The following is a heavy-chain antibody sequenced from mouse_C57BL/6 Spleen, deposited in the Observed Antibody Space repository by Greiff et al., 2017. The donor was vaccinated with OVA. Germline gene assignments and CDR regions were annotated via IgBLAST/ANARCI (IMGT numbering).Heavy chain of an antibody. CDR2: ISDGGSYT. CDR1: GFTFSSYA. J-gene: IGHJ4*01. CDR3: ARDYGYDRVYYAMDY. D-gene: IGHD2-2*01. Sequence: EVKLMESGGGLVKPGGSLKLSCAASGFTFSSYAMSWVRQTPEKRLEWVATISDGGSYTYYPDNVKGRFTISRDNAKNNLYLQMSHLKSEDTAMYYCARDYGYDRVYYAMDYWGQGTSVTVSS. V-gene: IGHV5-4*01.